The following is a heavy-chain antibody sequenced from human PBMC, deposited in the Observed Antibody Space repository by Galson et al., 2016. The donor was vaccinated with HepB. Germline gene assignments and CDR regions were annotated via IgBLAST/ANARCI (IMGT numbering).Heavy chain of an antibody. Sequence: SLRLSCAASGFTFSTYWMHWVRQAPGKGLEWVSAMSDSVGSTYYADSVKGRFTISRDNSKNTLYLQMNSLGAEDTAIYYCAVRYSSIWYFQHWGRGTLVSVSS. CDR2: MSDSVGST. D-gene: IGHD6-13*01. CDR1: GFTFSTYW. CDR3: AVRYSSIWYFQH. V-gene: IGHV3-23*01. J-gene: IGHJ1*01.